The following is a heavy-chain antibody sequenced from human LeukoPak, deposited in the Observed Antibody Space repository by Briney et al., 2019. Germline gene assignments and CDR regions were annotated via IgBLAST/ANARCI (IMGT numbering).Heavy chain of an antibody. Sequence: GESLKISCKGSGYSFTNYWIGWVRQTPGKGLEWMGIIYPGDSDTRYSPSFQGQVTISTDKSIGTAYLQWSSLKASDTAMYYCARYSSGWSVDYWGQGTLVTVSS. CDR3: ARYSSGWSVDY. J-gene: IGHJ4*02. CDR2: IYPGDSDT. V-gene: IGHV5-51*01. D-gene: IGHD6-19*01. CDR1: GYSFTNYW.